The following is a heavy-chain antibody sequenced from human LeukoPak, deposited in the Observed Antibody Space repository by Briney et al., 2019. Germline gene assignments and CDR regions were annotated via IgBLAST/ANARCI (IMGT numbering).Heavy chain of an antibody. CDR3: ARSREPLWFGELLLLTAFDY. D-gene: IGHD3-10*01. CDR2: IYTDGSA. Sequence: GGSLRLSCAASGFTVSSNYMNWVRQAPGKGLQWVALIYTDGSAFYADSVKGRFTISRDNSKNTLYLQMSYLRGDDTAVYYCARSREPLWFGELLLLTAFDYWGQGTLVTVSS. V-gene: IGHV3-66*01. J-gene: IGHJ4*02. CDR1: GFTVSSNY.